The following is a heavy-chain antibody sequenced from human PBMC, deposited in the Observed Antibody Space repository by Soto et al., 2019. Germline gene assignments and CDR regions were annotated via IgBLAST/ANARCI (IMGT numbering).Heavy chain of an antibody. D-gene: IGHD6-25*01. CDR3: AKDPAEAGLDV. CDR2: ISYDGSNK. CDR1: GFTFSSYG. Sequence: PGGSLRLSCAASGFTFSSYGMHWVRQAPGKGLEWVAVISYDGSNKYYADSVKGRFTISRDNSKNTLYLQMNSLRAEDTAVYYCAKDPAEAGLDVWGQGTTVTVSS. V-gene: IGHV3-30*18. J-gene: IGHJ6*02.